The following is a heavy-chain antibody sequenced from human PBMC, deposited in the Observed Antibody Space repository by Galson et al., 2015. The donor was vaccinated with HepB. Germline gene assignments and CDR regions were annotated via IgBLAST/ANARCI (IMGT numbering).Heavy chain of an antibody. Sequence: SLRLSCAASGFTFSSYAMSWVRQAPGKGLEWVSAISGSGGSTYYADSVKGRFTISRDNSKNTLYLQMNSLRAEDTAVYYCAKCPRYFDWLLGVGAFDIWVQGTMVTVSS. CDR3: AKCPRYFDWLLGVGAFDI. J-gene: IGHJ3*02. D-gene: IGHD3-9*01. CDR2: ISGSGGST. CDR1: GFTFSSYA. V-gene: IGHV3-23*01.